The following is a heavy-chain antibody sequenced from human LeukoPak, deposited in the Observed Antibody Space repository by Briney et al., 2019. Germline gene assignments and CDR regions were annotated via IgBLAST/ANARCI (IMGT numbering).Heavy chain of an antibody. CDR2: MNPNSGNT. CDR1: GYTFTSYD. Sequence: ASAKVSCKASGYTFTSYDINWVRQATGQGLEWMGWMNPNSGNTGYAQKFQGRVTMTRNTSISTAYMELSSLRSEDTAVYYCARVYSSSWYWFDPWGQGTLVTVSS. J-gene: IGHJ5*02. D-gene: IGHD6-13*01. V-gene: IGHV1-8*01. CDR3: ARVYSSSWYWFDP.